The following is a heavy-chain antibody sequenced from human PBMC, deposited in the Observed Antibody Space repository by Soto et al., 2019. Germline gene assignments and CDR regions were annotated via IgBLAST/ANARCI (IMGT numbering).Heavy chain of an antibody. J-gene: IGHJ4*02. D-gene: IGHD1-1*01. V-gene: IGHV4-34*01. Sequence: NPSETLSLTCTVSGGPFSGYFWTWIRQPPGKGLEWLAEINHSGITNYNPSVESRVSMSVDTSKNQFSLRLYSVTAADTAVYYCVRGPYNYNSRYFDYWGQGTLVTVSS. CDR2: INHSGIT. CDR3: VRGPYNYNSRYFDY. CDR1: GGPFSGYF.